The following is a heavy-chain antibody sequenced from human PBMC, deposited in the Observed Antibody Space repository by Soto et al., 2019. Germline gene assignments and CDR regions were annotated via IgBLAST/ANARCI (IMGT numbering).Heavy chain of an antibody. D-gene: IGHD3-10*01. J-gene: IGHJ4*02. CDR1: GGSFSGYY. CDR2: INHSGST. V-gene: IGHV4-34*01. Sequence: QVQLQQWGAGLLKPSETLSLTCAVYGGSFSGYYWSWIRQPPGKGLEWIGEINHSGSTNYNPSLKCRVPISVDTSKNQFSLKLSSVTAADTAVYYCARHGVRGVQSSWGQGTLVTVSS. CDR3: ARHGVRGVQSS.